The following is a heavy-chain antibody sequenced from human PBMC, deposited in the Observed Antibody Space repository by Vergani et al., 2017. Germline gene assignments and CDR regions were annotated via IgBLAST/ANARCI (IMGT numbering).Heavy chain of an antibody. CDR3: ARDRWRGYDILTGYYNHYYYGMDV. CDR1: GYTFTGYY. Sequence: QVQLVQSGAEVKKPGASVKVSCKASGYTFTGYYMHWVRQAPGQGLEWMGWINPNSGGTNYAQKFQGRVTMTRDTSISTAYMELSRLRSDDTAVYYCARDRWRGYDILTGYYNHYYYGMDVWGQGP. J-gene: IGHJ6*02. V-gene: IGHV1-2*02. CDR2: INPNSGGT. D-gene: IGHD3-9*01.